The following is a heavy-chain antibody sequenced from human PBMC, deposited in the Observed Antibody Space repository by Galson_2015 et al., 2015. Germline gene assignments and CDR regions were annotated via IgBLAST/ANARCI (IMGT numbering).Heavy chain of an antibody. CDR2: INAGNGNT. CDR3: ARSMGYDSSGYYYELAY. J-gene: IGHJ4*02. Sequence: SVKVSCKASGYTFTSYAMHWVRQAPGQRLEWMGWINAGNGNTKYSQKFQGRVTITRDTSASTAYMELSSLRSEDTAVYYCARSMGYDSSGYYYELAYWGQGTLVTVSS. V-gene: IGHV1-3*01. CDR1: GYTFTSYA. D-gene: IGHD3-22*01.